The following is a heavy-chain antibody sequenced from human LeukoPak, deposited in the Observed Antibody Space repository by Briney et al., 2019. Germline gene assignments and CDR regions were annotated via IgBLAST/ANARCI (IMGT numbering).Heavy chain of an antibody. J-gene: IGHJ5*02. D-gene: IGHD1-26*01. CDR2: ISWNSGTI. CDR1: GFTFDNYA. Sequence: GGSLRLSCAASGFTFDNYAMNWVRQVPGKGLEWISLISWNSGTIGYADSVKGRFTISRDNANNFLYLQMNSLRAEDTALYYCARARVGATTYWFDPWGQGTLVTVSS. V-gene: IGHV3-9*01. CDR3: ARARVGATTYWFDP.